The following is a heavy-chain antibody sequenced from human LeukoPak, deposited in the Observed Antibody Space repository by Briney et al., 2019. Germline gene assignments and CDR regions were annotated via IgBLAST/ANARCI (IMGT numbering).Heavy chain of an antibody. CDR1: GGSIRSSSYC. J-gene: IGHJ4*02. V-gene: IGHV4-39*07. CDR3: ARVRAAAIPYYFDY. D-gene: IGHD6-13*01. CDR2: MYYTGST. Sequence: PSETLALTCIVSGGSIRSSSYCWGWIRQPPGKGLEWIGSMYYTGSTYYNPSLKTRVTISVDTSKNQFSLKLTSVTAADTAAYYCARVRAAAIPYYFDYWGQGTLVTVSS.